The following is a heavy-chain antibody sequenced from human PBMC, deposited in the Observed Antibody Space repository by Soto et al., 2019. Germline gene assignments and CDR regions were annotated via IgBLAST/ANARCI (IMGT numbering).Heavy chain of an antibody. Sequence: QVQLVESGGGVVQPGTSLRLSCAASGFAFSTFALHWVRQAPGKGLEWVSLVSIDGDRTYYAESVKGRFTISRDASSNPLYLQMHSLRPEDTAVYDCAAHLYRLYDCTQSGFDNWGQGTLVAVS. V-gene: IGHV3-30-3*01. D-gene: IGHD2-21*02. J-gene: IGHJ3*02. CDR2: VSIDGDRT. CDR3: AAHLYRLYDCTQSGFDN. CDR1: GFAFSTFA.